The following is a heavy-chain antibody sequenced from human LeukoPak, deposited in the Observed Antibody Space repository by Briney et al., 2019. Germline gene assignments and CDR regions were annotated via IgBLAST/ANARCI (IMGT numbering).Heavy chain of an antibody. J-gene: IGHJ4*02. CDR2: IRYDGSNK. CDR3: AKLVPNYYDSSGSYY. D-gene: IGHD3-22*01. Sequence: GGSLRLSCAASGFTFSSYGMHWVRQAPGKGLEWVAFIRYDGSNKYYADSVKGRFTISRDNSKNTLYLQMNSLRAEDTAVYYCAKLVPNYYDSSGSYYWGQGTLVTISS. V-gene: IGHV3-30*02. CDR1: GFTFSSYG.